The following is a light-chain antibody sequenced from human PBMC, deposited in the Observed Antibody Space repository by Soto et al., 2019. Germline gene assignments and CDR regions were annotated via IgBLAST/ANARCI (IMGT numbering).Light chain of an antibody. CDR1: SSDVGVSNY. Sequence: QSALTQPRSVSGSPGQSVTISCTGTSSDVGVSNYVSWYQQHPGKAPKLMIYDVSKWPSGVPDRFSGSKSGNTASLTISGLQAEDEADYYCCSYAGSYNYVFGTGTQLTVL. CDR2: DVS. V-gene: IGLV2-11*01. J-gene: IGLJ1*01. CDR3: CSYAGSYNYV.